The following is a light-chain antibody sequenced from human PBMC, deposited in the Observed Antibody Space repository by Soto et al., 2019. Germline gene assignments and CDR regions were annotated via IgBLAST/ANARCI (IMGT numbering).Light chain of an antibody. Sequence: DIQMTQSTSSLSAFVGDRVTITCRASQGITNYLAWYQQKPGKVPKLLIYAASTLQSGVPSRFSGSGSGTDFTLTISSLQPEDVATYYCQKYNSAPPFTFGPGTKVDIK. J-gene: IGKJ3*01. CDR3: QKYNSAPPFT. CDR1: QGITNY. V-gene: IGKV1-27*01. CDR2: AAS.